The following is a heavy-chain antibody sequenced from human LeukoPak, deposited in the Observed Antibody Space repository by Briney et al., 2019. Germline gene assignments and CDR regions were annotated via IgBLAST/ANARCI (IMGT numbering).Heavy chain of an antibody. Sequence: SETLSLTCTVSGGSISSYYWSWIRQPPGKGLEWIGYIYYSGSTNYNPSLKSRVTISVDTSKNQFSLKLSSVTAADTAVYYCARRFDYWGQGTLVTVSS. CDR3: ARRFDY. CDR2: IYYSGST. CDR1: GGSISSYY. J-gene: IGHJ4*02. V-gene: IGHV4-59*01.